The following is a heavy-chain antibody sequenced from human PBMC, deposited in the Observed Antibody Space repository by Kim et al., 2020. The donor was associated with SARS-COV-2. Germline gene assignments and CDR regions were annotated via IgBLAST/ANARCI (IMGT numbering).Heavy chain of an antibody. J-gene: IGHJ6*02. V-gene: IGHV5-51*01. CDR2: SDT. CDR3: AGLGHGMDV. D-gene: IGHD3-16*01. Sequence: SDTRNSPSFKGQVTISADKSISTAYLQWSSLKASDTAMYYCAGLGHGMDVWGQGTTVTVSS.